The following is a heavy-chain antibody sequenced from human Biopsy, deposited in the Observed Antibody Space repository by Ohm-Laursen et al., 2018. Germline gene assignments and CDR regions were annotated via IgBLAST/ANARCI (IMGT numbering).Heavy chain of an antibody. V-gene: IGHV4-39*01. CDR1: GGSISNNNYY. J-gene: IGHJ5*02. D-gene: IGHD3-22*01. CDR2: IFYRGST. CDR3: AGDYDTSGYYYVS. Sequence: GTLSLTCTVSGGSISNNNYYWGWIRQPPGKGLEWIGSIFYRGSTHYKPSLKSRVNMSVDTSKNQFSLKLNSVTAADTAVYYCAGDYDTSGYYYVSWGQGTLVTVSS.